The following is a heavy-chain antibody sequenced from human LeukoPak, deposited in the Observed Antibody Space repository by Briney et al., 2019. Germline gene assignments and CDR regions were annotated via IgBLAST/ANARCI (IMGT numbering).Heavy chain of an antibody. CDR1: GGTFSSYA. D-gene: IGHD3-22*01. Sequence: SVKVSCKASGGTFSSYAISWVRQAPGQGLEWMGGIIPIFGTANYAQKFQGRVTITADESTSTAYMELSSLRSEDTAVYYCAKDYRPKYYYDSSGYFDYWGQGTLVTVSS. CDR3: AKDYRPKYYYDSSGYFDY. V-gene: IGHV1-69*13. CDR2: IIPIFGTA. J-gene: IGHJ4*02.